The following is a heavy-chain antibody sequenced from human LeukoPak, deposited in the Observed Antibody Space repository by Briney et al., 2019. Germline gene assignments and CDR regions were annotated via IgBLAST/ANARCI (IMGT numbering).Heavy chain of an antibody. Sequence: ASVKVSCKASVYTFTGYYMHWVRQAPGQGLEWLGWINPNSGGTNYAQKFQGRVTMTRDTSISTAYMELSRLRSDDTAVYYCARDYGSRGDWFDPWGQGTLVTVSS. J-gene: IGHJ5*02. CDR2: INPNSGGT. CDR3: ARDYGSRGDWFDP. D-gene: IGHD3-10*01. CDR1: VYTFTGYY. V-gene: IGHV1-2*02.